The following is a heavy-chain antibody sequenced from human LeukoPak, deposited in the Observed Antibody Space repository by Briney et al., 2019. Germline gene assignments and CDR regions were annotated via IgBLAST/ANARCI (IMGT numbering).Heavy chain of an antibody. Sequence: PSETLSLTCTVSGGPISSYYWSWIRQPPGKGLEWIGYIYYSGSTNYNPFLKSRVTISVDTSKNQFSLKLSSVTAADTAVYYRARGINAFDIWGQGTMVTVSS. J-gene: IGHJ3*02. V-gene: IGHV4-59*01. CDR2: IYYSGST. D-gene: IGHD1-14*01. CDR1: GGPISSYY. CDR3: ARGINAFDI.